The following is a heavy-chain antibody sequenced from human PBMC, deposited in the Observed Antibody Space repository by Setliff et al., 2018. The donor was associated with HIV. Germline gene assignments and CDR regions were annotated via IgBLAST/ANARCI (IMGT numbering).Heavy chain of an antibody. CDR3: ARGLTIFGVATPGIYSFMDV. D-gene: IGHD3-3*01. V-gene: IGHV4-4*02. Sequence: SETLSLTCTVSGGSITSSNWWSWVRQPPGKGLEWIGGIYHTGTTNHNPSLKSRVTGSIDKSKNQFALNVRSATAADTAVYYCARGLTIFGVATPGIYSFMDVWGKGTTVTVSS. CDR2: IYHTGTT. CDR1: GGSITSSNW. J-gene: IGHJ6*03.